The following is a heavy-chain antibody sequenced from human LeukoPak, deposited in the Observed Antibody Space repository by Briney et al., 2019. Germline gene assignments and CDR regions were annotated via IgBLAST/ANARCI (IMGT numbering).Heavy chain of an antibody. Sequence: ASVKVSCKASGYTFTSYALHLVRQAPGHRLEWMGWINAGNGNTKYSQTFQGRVTITRDTSASTAYMELRSLRSEDTAVYSCARVVATNRYYFDYWGQGTLVTVSS. V-gene: IGHV1-3*01. CDR3: ARVVATNRYYFDY. CDR1: GYTFTSYA. CDR2: INAGNGNT. D-gene: IGHD5-12*01. J-gene: IGHJ4*02.